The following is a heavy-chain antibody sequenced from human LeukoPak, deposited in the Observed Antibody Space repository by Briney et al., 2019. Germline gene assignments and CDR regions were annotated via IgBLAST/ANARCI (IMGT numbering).Heavy chain of an antibody. V-gene: IGHV4-59*08. D-gene: IGHD6-6*01. Sequence: SETLSLTCTVSGGSIRSYYWSWIRQPPGKGLEWIGYMYSSGITNYNPSLKSQITISVDTSKNQFSLKLSSVTAADTAVYYCARYQPGRYSSSSAVDYWGQGTLVTVSS. J-gene: IGHJ4*02. CDR3: ARYQPGRYSSSSAVDY. CDR2: MYSSGIT. CDR1: GGSIRSYY.